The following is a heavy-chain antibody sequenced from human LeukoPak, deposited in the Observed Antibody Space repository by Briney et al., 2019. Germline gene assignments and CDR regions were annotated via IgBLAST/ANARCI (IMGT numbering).Heavy chain of an antibody. Sequence: WVRQTPGKGLEWIGSIYYSGSTYYNPSLKSRVTISVDTSKNQFSLKLSSVTAADTAVYYCARTDTGYSYGYATPDYMDVWGKGTTVTVSS. CDR2: IYYSGST. J-gene: IGHJ6*03. V-gene: IGHV4-39*07. CDR3: ARTDTGYSYGYATPDYMDV. D-gene: IGHD5-18*01.